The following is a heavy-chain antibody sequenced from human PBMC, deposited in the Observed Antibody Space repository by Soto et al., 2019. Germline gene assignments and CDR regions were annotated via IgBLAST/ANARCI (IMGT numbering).Heavy chain of an antibody. CDR1: GYTFTSYG. J-gene: IGHJ4*02. CDR3: ARDTPPPRE. V-gene: IGHV1-18*01. CDR2: ISAYNGHT. Sequence: QVQLVQSGAEGKKPGASVKVSCKASGYTFTSYGISWVRQAPGQGLEWMGWISAYNGHTKYPQKPQGRVTMTTETSTSTVSMELRSLRSVDTAVYYSARDTPPPREWGQGPLGTISS.